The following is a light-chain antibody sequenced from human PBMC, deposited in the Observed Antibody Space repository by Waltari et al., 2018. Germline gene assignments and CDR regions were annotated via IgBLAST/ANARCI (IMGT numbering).Light chain of an antibody. CDR3: QSYDTSLSVV. CDR1: GSNIGAGYD. J-gene: IGLJ3*02. V-gene: IGLV1-40*01. Sequence: QSVLTQPPSVSGAPGQRDTISCTGSGSNIGAGYDVHWYQQLPRAAPKLLIYGSSTRPLGVPDRFFGSTSGTSASLAITGLQAEDEADYYCQSYDTSLSVVFGGGTKLTVL. CDR2: GSS.